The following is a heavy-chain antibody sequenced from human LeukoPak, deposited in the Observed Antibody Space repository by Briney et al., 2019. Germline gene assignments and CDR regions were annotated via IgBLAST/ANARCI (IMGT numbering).Heavy chain of an antibody. V-gene: IGHV3-30*18. Sequence: GGSLRLSCAASGFNFRTYSMNWVRQAPGKGLEWVAVISYDGSNKYYADSVKGRFTISRDNSKNTLYLQMNSLRAEDTAVYYCAKELSGWYFDYWGQGTLVTVSS. CDR1: GFNFRTYS. CDR2: ISYDGSNK. J-gene: IGHJ4*02. CDR3: AKELSGWYFDY. D-gene: IGHD6-25*01.